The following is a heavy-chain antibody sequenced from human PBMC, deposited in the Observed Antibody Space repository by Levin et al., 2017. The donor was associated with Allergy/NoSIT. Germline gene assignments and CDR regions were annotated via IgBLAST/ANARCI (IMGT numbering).Heavy chain of an antibody. J-gene: IGHJ4*02. Sequence: GESLKISCSVSGFTFSSYVMHWVRQAPGKGLEYVSSIWTTWDRPYSADSVKGRFTISRDNSKSTLYLQMSSLRFEDTAVYYCVKGSSAWYFLDYWGQGTMVTVSS. CDR1: GFTFSSYV. D-gene: IGHD6-19*01. CDR2: IWTTWDRP. CDR3: VKGSSAWYFLDY. V-gene: IGHV3-64D*06.